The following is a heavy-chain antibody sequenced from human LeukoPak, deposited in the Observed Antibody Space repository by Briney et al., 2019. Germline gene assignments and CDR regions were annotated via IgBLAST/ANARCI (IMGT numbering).Heavy chain of an antibody. CDR2: INPSGGST. J-gene: IGHJ1*01. CDR3: ARAHLYCTNGVCLEYFQH. D-gene: IGHD2-8*01. Sequence: ASVKVSCKASGYTFTSYHMHWVRQAPGQGLEWMGIINPSGGSTSYAQKFQGRVTMTRDTSTSTVYMELSSLRSEDTAVYYCARAHLYCTNGVCLEYFQHWGQGTLVTVSS. CDR1: GYTFTSYH. V-gene: IGHV1-46*03.